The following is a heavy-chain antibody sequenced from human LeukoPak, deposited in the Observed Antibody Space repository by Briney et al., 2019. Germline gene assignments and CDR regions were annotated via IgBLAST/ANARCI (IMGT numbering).Heavy chain of an antibody. V-gene: IGHV4-39*01. CDR1: GGSISSSSYY. J-gene: IGHJ4*02. D-gene: IGHD3-22*01. Sequence: PSETLSLTCTVSGGSISSSSYYWGWIRQPPGKGLEWIGSIYYSGSTYYNPSLMSRVTISVDTSKNQFSLKLSSVTAADTAVYYCASHIDYYDSSGYWDWGQGTLVTVSS. CDR2: IYYSGST. CDR3: ASHIDYYDSSGYWD.